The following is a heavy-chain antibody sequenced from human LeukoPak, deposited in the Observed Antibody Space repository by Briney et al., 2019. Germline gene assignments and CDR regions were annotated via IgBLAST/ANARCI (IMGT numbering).Heavy chain of an antibody. Sequence: SETLSLTCAVYGGSLSGYYWSWIRQPPGKGLEWIGEINHSGSTNYNPSLKSRVTISVDTSKNQFSLKLSSVTAADTAVYYCARGRYFGLYGMDVWGQGTTVTVSS. CDR1: GGSLSGYY. V-gene: IGHV4-34*01. J-gene: IGHJ6*02. CDR2: INHSGST. D-gene: IGHD3-9*01. CDR3: ARGRYFGLYGMDV.